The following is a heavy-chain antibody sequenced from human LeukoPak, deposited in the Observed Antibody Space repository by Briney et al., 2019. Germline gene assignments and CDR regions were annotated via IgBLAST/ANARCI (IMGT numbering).Heavy chain of an antibody. Sequence: GGSLSLSCAASGFTFSTYSMNWVRQAPGKGLEWVSYISSSSSTIYYADSVKGRFTIPRDNAKNSLYLQMNSLRAEDTAVYYCARGSTYYDSSGQVPFDYWGQGTLVTVSS. CDR1: GFTFSTYS. V-gene: IGHV3-48*01. D-gene: IGHD3-22*01. J-gene: IGHJ4*02. CDR3: ARGSTYYDSSGQVPFDY. CDR2: ISSSSSTI.